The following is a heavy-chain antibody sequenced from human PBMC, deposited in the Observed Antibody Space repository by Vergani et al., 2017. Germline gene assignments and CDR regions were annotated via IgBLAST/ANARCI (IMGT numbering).Heavy chain of an antibody. CDR2: ISAYNGNT. Sequence: QVQLVQSGAEVKKPGASVKVSCKASGYTFTSYGISWVRQAPGQGLEWMGWISAYNGNTNYAQKLQGRVTMTTDTSTSTAYMELRSLRSDDTAVYYCARNLPTKCQLMVGFREDAFDIWGQGTMVTVSS. CDR1: GYTFTSYG. J-gene: IGHJ3*02. V-gene: IGHV1-18*01. CDR3: ARNLPTKCQLMVGFREDAFDI. D-gene: IGHD2-2*01.